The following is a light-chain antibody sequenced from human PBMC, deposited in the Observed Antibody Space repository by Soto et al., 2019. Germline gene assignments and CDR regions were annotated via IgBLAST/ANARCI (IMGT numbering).Light chain of an antibody. CDR2: EVS. CDR1: SSDVGGYNY. Sequence: QSALTQPPSASGSPGQSVTISCTGTSSDVGGYNYVSWYQQHPGKVPKLMIYEVSKRLSGVPDRFSGSKSGNTASLTVSGLQAEDEADYYCISYAGSNNLVFGGGTKLTVL. J-gene: IGLJ2*01. V-gene: IGLV2-8*01. CDR3: ISYAGSNNLV.